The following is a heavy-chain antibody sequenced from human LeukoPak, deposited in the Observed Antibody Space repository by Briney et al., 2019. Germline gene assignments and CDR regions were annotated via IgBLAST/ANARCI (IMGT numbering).Heavy chain of an antibody. CDR1: GFSVSSNY. J-gene: IGHJ4*02. V-gene: IGHV3-66*01. CDR2: IYTGGST. Sequence: GSLRLSCAASGFSVSSNYMSWVRQAPGKGLEWVSVIYTGGSTYYADSVKGRFTISRDNSKNTLYLQMNSLRAEDTAVYYCARDEYDILTGHYVGAYWGQGTLVTVSS. CDR3: ARDEYDILTGHYVGAY. D-gene: IGHD3-9*01.